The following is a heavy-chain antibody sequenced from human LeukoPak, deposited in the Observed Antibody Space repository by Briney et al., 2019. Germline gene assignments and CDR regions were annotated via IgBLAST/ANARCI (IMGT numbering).Heavy chain of an antibody. D-gene: IGHD2-2*01. CDR2: MNPNSGNT. CDR1: GYTFTGYY. J-gene: IGHJ4*02. V-gene: IGHV1-8*02. CDR3: ARASCLDY. Sequence: ASVKVSCKASGYTFTGYYMHWVRQAPGQGLEWMGWMNPNSGNTGYAQKFQGRVTMTRNTSISTAYMELSSLRSEDTAVYYCARASCLDYWGQGTLVTVSS.